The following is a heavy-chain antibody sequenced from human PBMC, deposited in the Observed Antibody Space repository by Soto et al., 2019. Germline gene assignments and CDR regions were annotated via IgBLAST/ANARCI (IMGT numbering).Heavy chain of an antibody. CDR3: ARGIAARRLDS. Sequence: PWWSLRLSCSASVFTFSRYEMNWFRQAPGKGLEWVSFISSSSSTIYYADSVKGRFTISRDNAKNSLYLQMDSLRAEDTAVYYCARGIAARRLDSWGQGALVTVSS. D-gene: IGHD6-6*01. CDR1: VFTFSRYE. V-gene: IGHV3-48*03. J-gene: IGHJ4*02. CDR2: ISSSSSTI.